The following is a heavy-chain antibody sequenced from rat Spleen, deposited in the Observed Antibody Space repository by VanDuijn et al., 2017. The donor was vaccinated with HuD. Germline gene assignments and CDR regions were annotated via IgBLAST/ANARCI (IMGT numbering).Heavy chain of an antibody. Sequence: EVQLVESGGGLVQPGRSLKLSCEASGFIFFNYWMTWICQAPGRGREWVEYISSSSSTIYYADTVKGRFTITKDNAKNTPYPQLSSRRSEDTTLYYCARHGYGGYSGPFDYWGQGTLVTVSS. CDR3: ARHGYGGYSGPFDY. CDR2: ISSSSSTI. V-gene: IGHV5-34*01. CDR1: GFIFFNYW. J-gene: IGHJ3*01. D-gene: IGHD1-11*01.